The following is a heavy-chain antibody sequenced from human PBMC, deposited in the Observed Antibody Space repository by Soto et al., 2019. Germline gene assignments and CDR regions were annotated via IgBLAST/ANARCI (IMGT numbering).Heavy chain of an antibody. J-gene: IGHJ3*02. CDR2: ISSSGSTI. Sequence: GSLRLSCAASGFTFSSYEMNWVRQAPGKGLEWVSYISSSGSTIYCADSVKGRFTISRDNAKNSLYLQMNSLRAEDTAVYYCARDLYVASVTMVRGVGAFDIWGQGTMVTVSS. CDR1: GFTFSSYE. CDR3: ARDLYVASVTMVRGVGAFDI. D-gene: IGHD3-10*01. V-gene: IGHV3-48*03.